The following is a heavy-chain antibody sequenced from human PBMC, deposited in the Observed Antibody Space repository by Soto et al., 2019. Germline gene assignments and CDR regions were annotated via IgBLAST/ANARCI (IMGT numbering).Heavy chain of an antibody. J-gene: IGHJ4*02. CDR3: AKDMKWGGMTTIHYFDS. CDR1: GFTLSRYS. D-gene: IGHD4-17*01. CDR2: ISRSSSTI. V-gene: IGHV3-48*04. Sequence: PGGSLRLSCVASGFTLSRYSMNWVRQAPGKGLEWVSYISRSSSTIYYADSVKGRFTISRDNAKNSLFLQMNSLRPEDTALYYCAKDMKWGGMTTIHYFDSWGQGTQVTVSS.